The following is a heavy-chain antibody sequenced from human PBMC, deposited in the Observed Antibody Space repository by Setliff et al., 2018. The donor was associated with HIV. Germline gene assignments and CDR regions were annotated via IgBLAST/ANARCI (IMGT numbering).Heavy chain of an antibody. J-gene: IGHJ4*02. D-gene: IGHD5-18*01. CDR1: GFAFSSFG. CDR2: INWNGGST. V-gene: IGHV3-20*04. Sequence: GGSLRLSCTASGFAFSSFGMHWVRQAPGKGLEWVSAINWNGGSTVYAESVKGRFTISRDDTKNTVSLQMTNLEPGDTAMYYCAKGGYGGAYYVAGYWGQGTKVTVSS. CDR3: AKGGYGGAYYVAGY.